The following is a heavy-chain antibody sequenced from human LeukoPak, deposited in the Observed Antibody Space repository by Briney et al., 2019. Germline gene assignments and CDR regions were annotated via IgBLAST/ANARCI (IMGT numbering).Heavy chain of an antibody. CDR1: GFTLSGHS. D-gene: IGHD2-15*01. J-gene: IGHJ6*03. V-gene: IGHV3-21*04. Sequence: GGSLRLSCVVSGFTLSGHSINWVRQAPGKGLEWVSSISSSSSYIYYTDSVKGRFTISRDNAKNSLFLQMNSLRAEDTAVYYCARVLRYCSGGNCYSGGLGYMDVWGKGTTVTISS. CDR2: ISSSSSYI. CDR3: ARVLRYCSGGNCYSGGLGYMDV.